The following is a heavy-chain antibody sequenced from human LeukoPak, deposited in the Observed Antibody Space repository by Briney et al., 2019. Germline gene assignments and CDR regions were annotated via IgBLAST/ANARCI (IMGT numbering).Heavy chain of an antibody. Sequence: GGSLRLSCAASGFTFSNYWMSWVRQAPGKGLEWVANINEDGSEKYYVDSVEGRFTIYRDNARNSLFVQMTVLRAEDTAVYYCARTSGAPFDSWGQGTLVAVSS. CDR3: ARTSGAPFDS. CDR1: GFTFSNYW. J-gene: IGHJ4*02. V-gene: IGHV3-7*01. CDR2: INEDGSEK. D-gene: IGHD4-17*01.